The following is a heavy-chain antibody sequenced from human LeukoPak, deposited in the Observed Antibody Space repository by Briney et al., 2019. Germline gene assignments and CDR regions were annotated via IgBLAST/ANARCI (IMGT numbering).Heavy chain of an antibody. J-gene: IGHJ4*02. CDR3: ARDHPKGYCTNGVCYTPIY. D-gene: IGHD2-8*01. Sequence: GGSLRLSCAASGFTFSDYYMSWIRQAPGKGLEWVSYISSSGSTLYYADSVKGRITISRDNAKNSLYLQMNSLRAEDTAVYYCARDHPKGYCTNGVCYTPIYWGQGTLVTVSS. CDR2: ISSSGSTL. CDR1: GFTFSDYY. V-gene: IGHV3-11*04.